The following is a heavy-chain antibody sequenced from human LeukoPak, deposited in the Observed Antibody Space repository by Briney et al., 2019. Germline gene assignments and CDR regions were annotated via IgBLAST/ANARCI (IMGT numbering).Heavy chain of an antibody. CDR1: GGTFSSYA. CDR3: ARMNYPYNWNDGEPDFDY. D-gene: IGHD1-1*01. CDR2: IIPIFGTA. Sequence: GASVKVSCKASGGTFSSYAISWVLQAPGQGLEWMGGIIPIFGTANYAQKFQGRVTITADESTSTAYMQLSSLKSEDTAVYYCARMNYPYNWNDGEPDFDYWGQGTLVTVSS. J-gene: IGHJ4*02. V-gene: IGHV1-69*13.